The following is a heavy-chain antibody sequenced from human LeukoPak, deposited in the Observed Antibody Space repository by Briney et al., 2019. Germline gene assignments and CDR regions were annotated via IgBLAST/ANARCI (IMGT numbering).Heavy chain of an antibody. CDR2: ISYDGSNK. CDR1: GFTFSNYS. CDR3: ARDRGSIAAAGNDY. J-gene: IGHJ4*02. D-gene: IGHD6-13*01. Sequence: GGSLRLSCAASGFTFSNYSMTWVRQAPGKGLEWVAVISYDGSNKYYADSVKGRFTISRDNSKNTLYLQMNSLRAEDTAVYYCARDRGSIAAAGNDYWGQGTLVTVSS. V-gene: IGHV3-30*03.